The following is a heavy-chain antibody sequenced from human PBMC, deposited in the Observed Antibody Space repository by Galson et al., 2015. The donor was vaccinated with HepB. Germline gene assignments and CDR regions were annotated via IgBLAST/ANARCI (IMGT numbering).Heavy chain of an antibody. Sequence: SLRLSCAASGFTFSSYAMSWVRQAPGKGLEWVSAISGSGGSTYYADSVKGRFTISRDNSKNTLYLQMNSLRAEDTAVYYCAKDREGSPFYYYYYMDVWGKGTTVTVSS. D-gene: IGHD3-10*01. V-gene: IGHV3-23*01. J-gene: IGHJ6*03. CDR1: GFTFSSYA. CDR2: ISGSGGST. CDR3: AKDREGSPFYYYYYMDV.